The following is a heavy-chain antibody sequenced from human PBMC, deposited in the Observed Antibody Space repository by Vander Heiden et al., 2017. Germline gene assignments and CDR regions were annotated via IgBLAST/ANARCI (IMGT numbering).Heavy chain of an antibody. J-gene: IGHJ4*02. Sequence: EVQLLDSGGGLVQPGGSLRLYCAASGFTFSKHAMSWVRQAPGKGLEWVSGISGSGGSTNYADSVKGRFTISRDNSKNTLYLQMNSLRGEDTAVYYCAKDRRSGGSCHDYWGQGTLVTVSS. CDR1: GFTFSKHA. CDR2: ISGSGGST. CDR3: AKDRRSGGSCHDY. V-gene: IGHV3-23*01. D-gene: IGHD2-15*01.